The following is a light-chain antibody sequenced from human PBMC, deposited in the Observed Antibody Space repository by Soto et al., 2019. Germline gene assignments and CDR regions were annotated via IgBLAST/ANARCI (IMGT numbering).Light chain of an antibody. V-gene: IGLV6-57*04. CDR2: EDN. CDR1: SGNIATNY. CDR3: QSYDSSIPWV. J-gene: IGLJ3*02. Sequence: NFMLTQPHSVSESPGKTVTISCTRSSGNIATNYVQWFQQRPGSAPTTVIYEDNQRPSGVPDRFSGSIDSSSNSASLTISGLKTEDEADYYCQSYDSSIPWVFGGGTQLTVL.